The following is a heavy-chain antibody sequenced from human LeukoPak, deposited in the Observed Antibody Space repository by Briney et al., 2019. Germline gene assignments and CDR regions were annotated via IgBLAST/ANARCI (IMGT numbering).Heavy chain of an antibody. CDR2: ISSDGTNT. CDR3: ARVYYYYYMDV. V-gene: IGHV3-74*01. CDR1: GFTFSTYW. J-gene: IGHJ6*03. Sequence: GGTLRLSCAASGFTFSTYWMHWVRQAQGTGLVWVSRISSDGTNTYYADSVKGRFSISRDNAKNTLYLQMNSLRAEDTAVYYCARVYYYYYMDVWGKGTTVAVSS.